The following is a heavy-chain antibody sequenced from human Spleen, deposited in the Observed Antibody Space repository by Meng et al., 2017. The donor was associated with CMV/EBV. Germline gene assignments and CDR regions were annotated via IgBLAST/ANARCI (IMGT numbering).Heavy chain of an antibody. CDR3: ASGNSGSYSYY. Sequence: ASEVSCKASGGAFNSYPITWVRQATGQGLEWMGWMNPNSGNTGYAQKFQGRVTMTRNTSISTAYMELSSLRSEDTAVYYCASGNSGSYSYYWGQGTLVTVSS. J-gene: IGHJ4*02. CDR1: GGAFNSYP. CDR2: MNPNSGNT. D-gene: IGHD1-26*01. V-gene: IGHV1-8*02.